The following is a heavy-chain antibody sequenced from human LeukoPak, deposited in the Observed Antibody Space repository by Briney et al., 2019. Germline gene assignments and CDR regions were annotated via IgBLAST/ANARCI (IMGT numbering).Heavy chain of an antibody. Sequence: ASVKVSCKASGSTFTDYYMHWVRQATGQGLEWMGWMNPNSGNTGYAQKFQGRVTMTRNTSISTAYMELSSLRSEDTAVYYCARSLRFGELLFDPWGQGTLVTVSS. CDR1: GSTFTDYY. CDR3: ARSLRFGELLFDP. V-gene: IGHV1-8*02. D-gene: IGHD3-10*01. CDR2: MNPNSGNT. J-gene: IGHJ5*02.